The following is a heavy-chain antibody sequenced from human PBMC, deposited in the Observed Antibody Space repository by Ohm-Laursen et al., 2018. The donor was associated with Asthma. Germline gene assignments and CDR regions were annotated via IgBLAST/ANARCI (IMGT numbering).Heavy chain of an antibody. Sequence: GTLSLTCAVSGGSVSSGSYYWSWIRQPPGKGLEWIGYIYYSGSTNYNPSLKSRVTISVDTSKNQFSLKLSSVTAADTAVYYCARGFEMAGGYFDYWGQGTLVTVSS. V-gene: IGHV4-61*01. CDR2: IYYSGST. D-gene: IGHD5-24*01. J-gene: IGHJ4*02. CDR3: ARGFEMAGGYFDY. CDR1: GGSVSSGSYY.